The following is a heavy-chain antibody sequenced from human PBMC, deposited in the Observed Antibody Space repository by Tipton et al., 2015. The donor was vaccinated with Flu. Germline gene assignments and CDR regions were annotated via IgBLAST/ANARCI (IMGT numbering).Heavy chain of an antibody. CDR3: ARDDAFDI. Sequence: SLRLSCAASGFTSDAYAMHWVRQAPGKGLEWVSGLGWNSGDIRYADSVKGRFTISRDNAKNSLYLQMNSLIPEDTALYYCARDDAFDIWGQGTMVTVAS. J-gene: IGHJ3*02. CDR2: LGWNSGDI. CDR1: GFTSDAYA. V-gene: IGHV3-9*02.